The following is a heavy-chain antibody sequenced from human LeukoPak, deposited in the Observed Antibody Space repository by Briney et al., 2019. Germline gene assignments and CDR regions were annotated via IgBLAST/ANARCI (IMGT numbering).Heavy chain of an antibody. CDR2: ISGDGGST. CDR1: GFTFDDYA. D-gene: IGHD6-19*01. J-gene: IGHJ4*02. V-gene: IGHV3-43*02. CDR3: AKDIYSSGWYDFDY. Sequence: GGSLRLSCAASGFTFDDYAMHWVRQAPGKGLEWVSLISGDGGSTYNADSVKGRFTISRDNSKNSLYLQMNSLRTEDTALYYCAKDIYSSGWYDFDYWGQGTLVTVSS.